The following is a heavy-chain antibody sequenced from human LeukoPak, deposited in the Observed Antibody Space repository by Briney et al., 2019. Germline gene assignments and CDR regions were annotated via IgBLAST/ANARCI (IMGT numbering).Heavy chain of an antibody. CDR2: INPNSGGT. CDR3: ARVLPTLGRSLASDWFDP. V-gene: IGHV1-2*02. J-gene: IGHJ5*02. D-gene: IGHD3-3*02. Sequence: ASVKVSCKASGYTSTGYYMHWVRQAPGQGLEWMGWINPNSGGTNYAQKFQGRVTMTRDTSISTAYMELSRLRSDDTAVYYCARVLPTLGRSLASDWFDPWGQGTLVTVSS. CDR1: GYTSTGYY.